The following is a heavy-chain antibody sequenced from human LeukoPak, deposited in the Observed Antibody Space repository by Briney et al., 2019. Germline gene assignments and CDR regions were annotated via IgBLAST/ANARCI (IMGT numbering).Heavy chain of an antibody. CDR2: ISYDGSNK. Sequence: GGSLRLSCATSGFSFGSYAMSWVRQAPGKGLEWVAVISYDGSNKYYVDSVKGRFTISRDNSKNTLYLQMNSLRAEDTAVYYCARDSSGYLHDAFDIWGQGTMVTVSS. CDR3: ARDSSGYLHDAFDI. CDR1: GFSFGSYA. D-gene: IGHD6-19*01. V-gene: IGHV3-30-3*01. J-gene: IGHJ3*02.